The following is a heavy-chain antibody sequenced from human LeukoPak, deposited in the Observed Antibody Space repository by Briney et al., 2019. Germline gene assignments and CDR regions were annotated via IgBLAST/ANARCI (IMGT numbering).Heavy chain of an antibody. Sequence: ASVKVSCKTSGYTFTSYGINWVRQAPGQGLEWMGRISAHNGNANYAQKFQGRVTMTTDTLATTAYMELRSLRSDDTAVYYCARDLERYYDLEGRSGYWGQGTLVTVSS. CDR1: GYTFTSYG. CDR3: ARDLERYYDLEGRSGY. D-gene: IGHD3-3*01. CDR2: ISAHNGNA. J-gene: IGHJ4*02. V-gene: IGHV1-18*01.